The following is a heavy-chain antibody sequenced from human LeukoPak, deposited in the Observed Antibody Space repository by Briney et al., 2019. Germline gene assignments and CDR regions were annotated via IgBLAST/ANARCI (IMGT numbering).Heavy chain of an antibody. J-gene: IGHJ4*02. CDR2: MSGSGDSI. Sequence: GGSLRLSCAASGFTFSSYHMSWVRQAPGKGLEWVSGMSGSGDSIYYADSVKGRFTISRDNSKNTLYLQMNSLRAEDTAVYYCARGDYSNYVSNYWGQGTLVTVSS. CDR1: GFTFSSYH. CDR3: ARGDYSNYVSNY. D-gene: IGHD4-11*01. V-gene: IGHV3-23*01.